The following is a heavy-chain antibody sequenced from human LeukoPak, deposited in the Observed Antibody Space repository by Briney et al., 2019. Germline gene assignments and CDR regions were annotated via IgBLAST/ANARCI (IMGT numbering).Heavy chain of an antibody. J-gene: IGHJ5*02. CDR2: INQSGST. D-gene: IGHD3-10*01. Sequence: KTSETLSLTCAVYGGSFSGYYWSWIRQPPGKGLEWIGEINQSGSTNYNPSLKSRVTISVDTSKNQFSLKLSSVTAADTAVYYCARGRSYYYGSGSYVWFDPWGQGTLVTVSS. CDR1: GGSFSGYY. V-gene: IGHV4-34*01. CDR3: ARGRSYYYGSGSYVWFDP.